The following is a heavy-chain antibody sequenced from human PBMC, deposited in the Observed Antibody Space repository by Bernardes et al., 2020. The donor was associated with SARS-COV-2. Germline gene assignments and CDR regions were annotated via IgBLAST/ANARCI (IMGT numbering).Heavy chain of an antibody. J-gene: IGHJ5*02. CDR1: GGSISSYY. D-gene: IGHD6-13*01. V-gene: IGHV4-59*01. CDR2: IYYSGTT. CDR3: GRSSWPRGWFDP. Sequence: SETLSLTCTVSGGSISSYYWSWIRQPPGKGLEWIGYIYYSGTTNYNPSLKSRVTMSVDTSRNQFSLKLNSVTAADTAVYYCGRSSWPRGWFDPWGQGTLVTVSS.